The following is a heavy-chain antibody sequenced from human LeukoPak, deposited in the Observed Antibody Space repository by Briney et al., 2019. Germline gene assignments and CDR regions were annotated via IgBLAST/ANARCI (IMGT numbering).Heavy chain of an antibody. CDR2: ISGSGVI. CDR1: GGPITTYY. CDR3: ARGGYYGSGSYPDY. D-gene: IGHD3-10*01. V-gene: IGHV4-4*07. Sequence: SETLSLTCTVSGGPITTYYLSWIRQSAGMGLEWIGRISGSGVITYNPSLKSRVILSLDTSNNHFSLKLISVTAADTAVYYCARGGYYGSGSYPDYWGQGTLVTVSS. J-gene: IGHJ4*02.